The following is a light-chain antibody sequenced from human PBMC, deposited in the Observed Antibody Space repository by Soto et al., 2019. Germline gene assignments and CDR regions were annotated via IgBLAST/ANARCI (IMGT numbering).Light chain of an antibody. CDR1: QSVSSNY. CDR3: QQYGNSPRT. Sequence: EIVLTQSPGPLSLSPGERATLSCRASQSVSSNYLAWYQQKPGQAPRLLIYGASSRATGTPDRFSGSGSGTEFSLSISRLEPEDFAVYYCQQYGNSPRTFGQGTKV. J-gene: IGKJ1*01. V-gene: IGKV3-20*01. CDR2: GAS.